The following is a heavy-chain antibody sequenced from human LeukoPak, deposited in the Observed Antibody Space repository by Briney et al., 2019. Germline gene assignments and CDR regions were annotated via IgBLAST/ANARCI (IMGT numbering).Heavy chain of an antibody. CDR2: INPNSGGT. CDR1: GYTFTGYY. CDR3: ARDPSYCTNGVCYLFDP. D-gene: IGHD2-8*01. J-gene: IGHJ5*02. Sequence: ASVKVSCKXSGYTFTGYYMHWVRQSPGQGLEWMGWINPNSGGTNYAQKFQGRVTMTRDTSVSTAYMELSRLRSDDTAVYYCARDPSYCTNGVCYLFDPWGQGTLVTVSS. V-gene: IGHV1-2*02.